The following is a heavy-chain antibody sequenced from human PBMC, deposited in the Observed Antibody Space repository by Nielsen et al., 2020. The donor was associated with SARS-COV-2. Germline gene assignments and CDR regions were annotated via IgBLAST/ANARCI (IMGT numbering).Heavy chain of an antibody. Sequence: WVRQAPGQGLEWMGGIIPIFGTANYAQKFQGRVTMTRDTSTSTVYMELSSLRSEDTAVYYCARAGPSQATEDPYDILTGPRNYYGMDVWGQGTTVTVSS. V-gene: IGHV1-69*05. CDR2: IIPIFGTA. CDR3: ARAGPSQATEDPYDILTGPRNYYGMDV. J-gene: IGHJ6*02. D-gene: IGHD3-9*01.